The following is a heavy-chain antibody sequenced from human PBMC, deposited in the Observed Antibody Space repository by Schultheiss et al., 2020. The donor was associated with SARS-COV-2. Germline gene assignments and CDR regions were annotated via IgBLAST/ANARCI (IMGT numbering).Heavy chain of an antibody. J-gene: IGHJ4*02. CDR2: IYYTGST. D-gene: IGHD5-18*01. CDR3: ARPRGSSYSYVDS. V-gene: IGHV4-39*01. Sequence: SETLSLTCTVSGDSIRSSSYYWGWIRQPPGKGLEWIGSIYYTGSTYYNPSLKGRVTISVDTSKNQFSLKLSSVTAADTAVYYCARPRGSSYSYVDSWGQGTLVTVSS. CDR1: GDSIRSSSYY.